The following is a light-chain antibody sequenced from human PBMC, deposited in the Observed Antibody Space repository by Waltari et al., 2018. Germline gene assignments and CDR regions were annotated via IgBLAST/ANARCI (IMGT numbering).Light chain of an antibody. Sequence: NFMLTQPHSVSESPGKTVTISCTRSSGSLASFYVQWFQQRPGSAPTTVIYEDDQRPSGVPDRFSGSIDSSSNSASLTISGLRTEDEAEYYCQFYDSSNVVFGGGTKLTVL. CDR1: SGSLASFY. CDR3: QFYDSSNVV. CDR2: EDD. V-gene: IGLV6-57*04. J-gene: IGLJ2*01.